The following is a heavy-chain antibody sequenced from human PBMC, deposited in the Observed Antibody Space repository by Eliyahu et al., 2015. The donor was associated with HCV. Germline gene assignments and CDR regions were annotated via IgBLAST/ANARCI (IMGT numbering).Heavy chain of an antibody. V-gene: IGHV1-2*02. D-gene: IGHD5-18*01. CDR1: GYTFTGYY. J-gene: IGHJ6*02. Sequence: QVQLVQSGAEVKKPGASVKVSCKASGYTFTGYYIHWVRQAPGQGLEWMGWINPNSGGTDYAQKFQGRVTMTRDTSISTAYMELSRVRSDDTAVYYCARVDTSMVPAPNYYYYGMDVWGQGTTVTVSS. CDR2: INPNSGGT. CDR3: ARVDTSMVPAPNYYYYGMDV.